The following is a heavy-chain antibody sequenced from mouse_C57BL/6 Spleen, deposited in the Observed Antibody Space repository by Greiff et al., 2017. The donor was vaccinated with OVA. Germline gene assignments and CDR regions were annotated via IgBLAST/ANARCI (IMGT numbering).Heavy chain of an antibody. D-gene: IGHD2-1*01. CDR3: TNYGNPIAMDY. CDR1: GYTFTDYE. CDR2: IDPETGGT. V-gene: IGHV1-15*01. J-gene: IGHJ4*01. Sequence: QVQLQQSGAELVRPGASVTLSCKASGYTFTDYEMHWVKQTPVHGLEWIGAIDPETGGTAYNQKFKGKAILTADKSSSTAYMELRSLTSEDSAVYYCTNYGNPIAMDYWGQGTSVTVSS.